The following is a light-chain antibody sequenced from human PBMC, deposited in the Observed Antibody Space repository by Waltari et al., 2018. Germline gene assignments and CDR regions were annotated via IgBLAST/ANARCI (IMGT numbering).Light chain of an antibody. J-gene: IGKJ4*01. CDR3: QQTYNIPRT. CDR2: AAS. V-gene: IGKV1-39*01. CDR1: RDITNY. Sequence: IQMTQSPSSLSASVGYRVTITCRASRDITNYVHWYQQKAGKAPQLLIYAASSLQGGVPSRFSGGGSGTDFNLTITSLRPDDFATYYCQQTYNIPRTFGGGTKVEIK.